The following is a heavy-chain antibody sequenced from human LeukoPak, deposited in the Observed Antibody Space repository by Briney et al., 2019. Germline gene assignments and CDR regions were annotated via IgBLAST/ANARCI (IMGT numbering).Heavy chain of an antibody. J-gene: IGHJ6*02. CDR3: ARGYSSGWYGAYYYYYGMDV. Sequence: GASVKVSCKTSGYAFTGYYIHWVRQATGQGLEWMGWMNPNSGNTGYAQKFQGRVTMTRNTSISTAYMELSSLRSEDTAVYYCARGYSSGWYGAYYYYYGMDVWGQGTTVTVSS. CDR1: GYAFTGYY. CDR2: MNPNSGNT. D-gene: IGHD6-19*01. V-gene: IGHV1-8*02.